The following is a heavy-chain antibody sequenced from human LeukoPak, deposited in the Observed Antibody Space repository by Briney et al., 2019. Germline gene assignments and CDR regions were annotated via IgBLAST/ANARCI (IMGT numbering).Heavy chain of an antibody. J-gene: IGHJ6*04. V-gene: IGHV3-23*01. CDR1: GFTFSSYA. Sequence: GGSLRLSCAASGFTFSSYAMSWVRQAPGKGLKWVSAISGSGGSTYYADSVKGRFTISRDNSKNTLYLQMNSLRAEDTAVYYCAKDQILTGYYNAKNYYYYYGMDVWGKGTTVTVSS. CDR2: ISGSGGST. CDR3: AKDQILTGYYNAKNYYYYYGMDV. D-gene: IGHD3-9*01.